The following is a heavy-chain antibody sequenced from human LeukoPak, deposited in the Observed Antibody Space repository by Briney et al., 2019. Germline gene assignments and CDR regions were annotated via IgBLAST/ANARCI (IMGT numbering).Heavy chain of an antibody. CDR2: ISTSSSHI. Sequence: PGGSLNLSFPASGFTFSFYRRNWVRQAPGKGLEWVSSISTSSSHIYYAASLKGRFTVSRDNAKNSLYLQMNNLRAEDTAVYYCARDDNWNDKPFDLWGPGTLVTVSS. CDR3: ARDDNWNDKPFDL. V-gene: IGHV3-21*01. D-gene: IGHD1-20*01. J-gene: IGHJ4*02. CDR1: GFTFSFYR.